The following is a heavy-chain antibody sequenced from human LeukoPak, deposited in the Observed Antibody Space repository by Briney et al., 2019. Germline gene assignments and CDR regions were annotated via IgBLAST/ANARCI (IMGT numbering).Heavy chain of an antibody. V-gene: IGHV3-53*01. CDR2: LYSGSTT. CDR3: ARVGDHYHWYLDL. D-gene: IGHD3-10*01. Sequence: VGSLRLSCAASGFSVSTNYMNWVRQAPGKGLEWVSILYSGSTTYYTDSVKGRFTISRDNSRNTLYLHMTNLRAEDTAVYYCARVGDHYHWYLDLWGRGSLLTVSS. J-gene: IGHJ2*01. CDR1: GFSVSTNY.